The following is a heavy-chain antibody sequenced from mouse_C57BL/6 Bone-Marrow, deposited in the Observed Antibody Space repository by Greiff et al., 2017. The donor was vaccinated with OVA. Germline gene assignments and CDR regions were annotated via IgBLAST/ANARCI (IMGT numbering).Heavy chain of an antibody. D-gene: IGHD2-5*01. Sequence: DVHLVESGGGLVQPGGSLKLSCAASGFTFSDYYMYWVRQTPEKRLEWVAYISNGGGSTYYPDTVKGRFTISRDNAKNTLYLQMSRLKSEDTAMYYCARLSLYYSKGSFDYWGQGTTLTVSS. CDR1: GFTFSDYY. CDR3: ARLSLYYSKGSFDY. CDR2: ISNGGGST. V-gene: IGHV5-12*01. J-gene: IGHJ2*01.